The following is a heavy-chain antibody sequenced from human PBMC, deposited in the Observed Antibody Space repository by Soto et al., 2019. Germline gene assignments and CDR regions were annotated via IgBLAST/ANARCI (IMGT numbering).Heavy chain of an antibody. CDR3: ARVRRYCSSTSCPYAYYYGMDV. D-gene: IGHD2-2*01. CDR2: IYYSGTT. V-gene: IGHV4-39*01. Sequence: SETLSFTCTVSGDSITSNSYFWAWIRQPPGKGLEWIGSIYYSGTTYYNPSLKSRVTISVDRSKNQFSLKLSSVTAADTAVYYCARVRRYCSSTSCPYAYYYGMDVWGQGTTVTVSS. J-gene: IGHJ6*02. CDR1: GDSITSNSYF.